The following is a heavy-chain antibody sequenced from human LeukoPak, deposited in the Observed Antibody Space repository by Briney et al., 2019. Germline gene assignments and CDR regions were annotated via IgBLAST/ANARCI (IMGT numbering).Heavy chain of an antibody. J-gene: IGHJ4*02. D-gene: IGHD5-24*01. CDR3: AREEMATNHFDY. V-gene: IGHV3-7*05. CDR1: GFTISSYW. Sequence: GGSLRLSCAASGFTISSYWMSWVRQAPGKGLEWVANIKQDGSEKYYVDSVKGRFTISRDNAKNSLYLQMNSLRAEDTAVYYCAREEMATNHFDYWGQGTLVTVSS. CDR2: IKQDGSEK.